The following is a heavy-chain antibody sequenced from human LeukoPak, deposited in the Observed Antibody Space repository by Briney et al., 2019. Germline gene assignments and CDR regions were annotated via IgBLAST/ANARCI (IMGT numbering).Heavy chain of an antibody. D-gene: IGHD2-15*01. J-gene: IGHJ4*02. CDR3: AVASSFDY. V-gene: IGHV4-59*08. CDR1: GGSMSTYY. Sequence: SETLSVTCTVSGGSMSTYYWSWIRQPPGKGLEWIGHIFYSGSTNYSPSLKSRVTISVDTSKNQFSLKLSSVTAADTAVYYCAVASSFDYWGQGTLVTVSS. CDR2: IFYSGST.